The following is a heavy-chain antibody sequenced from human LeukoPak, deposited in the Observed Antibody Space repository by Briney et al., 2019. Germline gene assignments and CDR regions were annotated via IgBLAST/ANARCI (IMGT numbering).Heavy chain of an antibody. J-gene: IGHJ4*02. CDR2: IWYDATKQ. D-gene: IGHD2-15*01. CDR1: GFTFSTYA. Sequence: GRSLRLSCAASGFTFSTYAMHWVRQAPGKGLEWVAIIWYDATKQYYADSVNGRFTISRDNSKNSLYLQMNSLRDEDTALYYCARSLGYCGGGSCRPYFDYWGQGTLVTVSS. CDR3: ARSLGYCGGGSCRPYFDY. V-gene: IGHV3-33*01.